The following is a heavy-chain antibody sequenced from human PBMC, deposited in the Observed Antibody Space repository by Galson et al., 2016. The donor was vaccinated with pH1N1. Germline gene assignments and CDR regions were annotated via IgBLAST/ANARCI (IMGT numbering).Heavy chain of an antibody. V-gene: IGHV2-5*01. D-gene: IGHD1-26*01. CDR2: IYWNDDK. CDR1: GFSLSTSGVG. J-gene: IGHJ4*02. Sequence: PALVKPTQTLTLTCTFFGFSLSTSGVGVGWIRQPPGKALEWLALIYWNDDKRYSPSLKSRLSITEDTSKSQVVLKMATMDPADTATYYCVHSTRVLGYCVGAPFYFYDVETRGQGTLVTVAS. CDR3: VHSTRVLGYCVGAPFYFYDVET.